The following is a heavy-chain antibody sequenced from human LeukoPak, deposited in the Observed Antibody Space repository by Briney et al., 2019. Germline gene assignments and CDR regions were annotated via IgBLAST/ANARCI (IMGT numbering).Heavy chain of an antibody. V-gene: IGHV3-74*01. D-gene: IGHD3-22*01. CDR3: ATTYYYDSSGYAGY. CDR2: INSDGSST. CDR1: GFTFSSYW. J-gene: IGHJ4*02. Sequence: GGSLRLSCAASGFTFSSYWMHWVRQAPGKGLVWVSRINSDGSSTSYADSVKGRFTISRDNAKNTLYLQMNSLGAEDTAVYYCATTYYYDSSGYAGYWGQGTLVTVSS.